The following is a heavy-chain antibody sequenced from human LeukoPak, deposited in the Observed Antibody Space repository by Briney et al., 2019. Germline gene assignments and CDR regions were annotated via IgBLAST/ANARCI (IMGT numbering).Heavy chain of an antibody. V-gene: IGHV3-30*02. CDR2: LRYDGSNK. CDR3: AKGGLVVVVTVYYMDV. J-gene: IGHJ6*03. Sequence: RGSLRLSSAAPALTFSTSGMHWVRQAPGKGLGWVAFLRYDGSNKYSADSVKGRFTISRDNSKNTLYLQMNSLRAEDTAVYYCAKGGLVVVVTVYYMDVWGKGTTVTVSS. D-gene: IGHD2-21*02. CDR1: ALTFSTSG.